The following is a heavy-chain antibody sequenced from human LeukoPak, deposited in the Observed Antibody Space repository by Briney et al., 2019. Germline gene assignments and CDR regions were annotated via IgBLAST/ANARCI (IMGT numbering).Heavy chain of an antibody. CDR3: ARGQQITIFGVVILVGWFDP. CDR1: GYTFTSYD. J-gene: IGHJ5*02. V-gene: IGHV1-8*03. D-gene: IGHD3-3*01. Sequence: ASVKVSCKASGYTFTSYDINWVRQATGQGLEWMGWMNPNSGKTGYAQKFQGRVTITRNTSISTAYMELSSLRSEDTAVYYCARGQQITIFGVVILVGWFDPWGQGTLVTVSS. CDR2: MNPNSGKT.